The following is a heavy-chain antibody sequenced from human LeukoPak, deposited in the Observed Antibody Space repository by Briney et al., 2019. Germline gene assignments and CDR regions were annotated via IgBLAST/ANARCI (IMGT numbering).Heavy chain of an antibody. Sequence: PGGSLRLSCAASGFIFSSYEMNWVRQAPGKGLEWVSYISSHARTTYNADSVKGRFTISRDNAKNSLYLQMDSLRAEDTAVYYCARGGGSYLIDDYWGQGTLVTVSS. J-gene: IGHJ4*02. CDR2: ISSHARTT. V-gene: IGHV3-48*03. CDR1: GFIFSSYE. CDR3: ARGGGSYLIDDY. D-gene: IGHD1-26*01.